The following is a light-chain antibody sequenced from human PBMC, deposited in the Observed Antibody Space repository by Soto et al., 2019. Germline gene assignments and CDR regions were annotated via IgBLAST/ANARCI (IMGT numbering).Light chain of an antibody. V-gene: IGKV3-20*01. Sequence: EIVLTQSPCTLSFSPGERSTLSFMASQSVSSSYLAWYQQRPGQPPRLLIFDSSNRATGVPVRFSGSGSGTDFTLTISRLEPEDFAVYHCQQYGASPWTFGQGTKVDIK. CDR2: DSS. J-gene: IGKJ1*01. CDR3: QQYGASPWT. CDR1: QSVSSSY.